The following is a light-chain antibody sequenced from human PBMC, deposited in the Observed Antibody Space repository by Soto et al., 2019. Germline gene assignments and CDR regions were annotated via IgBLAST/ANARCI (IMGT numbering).Light chain of an antibody. CDR1: SGHSSFA. Sequence: QPVLTQSPSASASLGASVKLTCTLSSGHSSFAIAWHQQQAEKGPRYLMKINSDGSHSKGDGIPDRFSGSSSGAQRYLTISSLQSQDEADYYCHTWGTGIQVFGGGTKVTVL. CDR2: INSDGSH. V-gene: IGLV4-69*01. CDR3: HTWGTGIQV. J-gene: IGLJ3*02.